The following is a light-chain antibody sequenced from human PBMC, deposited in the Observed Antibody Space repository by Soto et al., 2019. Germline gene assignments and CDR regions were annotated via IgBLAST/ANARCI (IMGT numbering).Light chain of an antibody. V-gene: IGKV3-15*01. Sequence: EIVMTQSPASLSVSPGDGATLSCRASQSVASNVAWYQQKPGQGPRLLIHGASTRAAGVPARFSGSGSGTDFTLTIRSLQSDDFAVYYCQQYHNWPPQYTFGQGTKLQIK. CDR3: QQYHNWPPQYT. CDR2: GAS. J-gene: IGKJ2*01. CDR1: QSVASN.